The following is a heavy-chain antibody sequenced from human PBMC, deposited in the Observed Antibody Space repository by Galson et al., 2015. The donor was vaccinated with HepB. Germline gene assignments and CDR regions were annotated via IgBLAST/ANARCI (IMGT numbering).Heavy chain of an antibody. D-gene: IGHD3-3*01. CDR1: GGSISSSNW. CDR3: ARAGGDLYYDFWSGYRNWFDP. V-gene: IGHV4-4*02. J-gene: IGHJ5*02. CDR2: TYHSGST. Sequence: LSLTCAVSGGSISSSNWWSWVRQPPGKGLEWIGETYHSGSTNYNPSLKSRVTISVDKSKNQFSLKLSSVTAADTAVYYCARAGGDLYYDFWSGYRNWFDPWGQGTLVTVSS.